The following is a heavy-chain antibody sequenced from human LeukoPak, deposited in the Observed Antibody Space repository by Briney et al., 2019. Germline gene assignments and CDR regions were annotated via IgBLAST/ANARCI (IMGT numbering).Heavy chain of an antibody. V-gene: IGHV4-59*01. CDR2: IYYSGST. Sequence: SSETLSLTCTVSGGSISSYYWSWIRQPPGKGLEWIGYIYYSGSTNYNPSLKSRVTISVDTSKNQFSLKLSSVTAADTAVYYCARGSVWGGYRIIKYYFDYWGQGTLVTVSS. J-gene: IGHJ4*02. CDR3: ARGSVWGGYRIIKYYFDY. D-gene: IGHD3-16*02. CDR1: GGSISSYY.